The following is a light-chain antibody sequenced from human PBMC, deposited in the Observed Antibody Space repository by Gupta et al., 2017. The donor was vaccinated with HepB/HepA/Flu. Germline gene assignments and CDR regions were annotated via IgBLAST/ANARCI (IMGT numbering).Light chain of an antibody. CDR3: ASYTSSSLRVV. Sequence: QSALTQPASVSGSPGQSNTISCTGTTSDIGGYNYVSWYQQHPGKAPKLIIYDVTNRLSGISNRFSGSRSDNTASLTISGLQAEDEADYYCASYTSSSLRVVFGGGTKLAVL. V-gene: IGLV2-14*01. CDR2: DVT. J-gene: IGLJ3*02. CDR1: TSDIGGYNY.